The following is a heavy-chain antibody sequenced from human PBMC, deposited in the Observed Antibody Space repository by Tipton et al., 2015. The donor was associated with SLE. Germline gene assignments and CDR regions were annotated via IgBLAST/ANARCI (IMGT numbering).Heavy chain of an antibody. CDR3: ARGIGAFDI. V-gene: IGHV4-34*01. Sequence: TLSLTCAVYGGSFSGYYWSWIRQPPGRGLAWIGEINHSGRTNYKSSLKSRVTISVDTSKNQFSLKLSSVTAADTAVYYCARGIGAFDIWGQGTMVTVSS. CDR2: INHSGRT. CDR1: GGSFSGYY. J-gene: IGHJ3*02.